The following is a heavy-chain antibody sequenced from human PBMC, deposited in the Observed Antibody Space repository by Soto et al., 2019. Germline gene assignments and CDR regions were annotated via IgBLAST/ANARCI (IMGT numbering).Heavy chain of an antibody. CDR1: GGSVSSGSYD. Sequence: PSETLSLTCPVPGGSVSSGSYDWSWIRQPPGKGLEWIGYIYYSGSTNYNPSLKSRVTISVDTSKNQFSLKLSSVTAADTAVYYCARASGRYDSSGYYYGPDYWGQGTLVTVSS. CDR2: IYYSGST. D-gene: IGHD3-22*01. CDR3: ARASGRYDSSGYYYGPDY. V-gene: IGHV4-61*01. J-gene: IGHJ4*02.